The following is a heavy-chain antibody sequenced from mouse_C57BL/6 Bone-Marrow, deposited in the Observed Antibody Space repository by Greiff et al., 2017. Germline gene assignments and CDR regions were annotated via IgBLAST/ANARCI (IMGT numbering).Heavy chain of an antibody. V-gene: IGHV1-55*01. CDR2: IYPGSGST. Sequence: QVQLQQPGAELVKPGASVKMSCKASGYTFTSYWITWVKQRPGQGLEWIGDIYPGSGSTNSNEKFKSKATLTVDTSSSTAYMQLSSLTSEDSAVYYCASSTMVTTTGYYLDYWGQGTTLTVSS. D-gene: IGHD2-2*01. CDR3: ASSTMVTTTGYYLDY. J-gene: IGHJ2*01. CDR1: GYTFTSYW.